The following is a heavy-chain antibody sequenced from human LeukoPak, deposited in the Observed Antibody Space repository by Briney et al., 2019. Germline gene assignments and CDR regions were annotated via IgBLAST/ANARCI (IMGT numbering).Heavy chain of an antibody. J-gene: IGHJ4*02. V-gene: IGHV3-15*01. CDR2: VKTTTEGGIT. CDR3: AKDFVVPGIGYCSSTSCYTLDY. D-gene: IGHD2-2*02. CDR1: GFTFSNAW. Sequence: GGSLRLSCIASGFTFSNAWMSWVRQAPGKGLEWVGRVKTTTEGGITDYAAPVQDRFTISRDDSKNTLYLQMNSLRAEDTAVYYCAKDFVVPGIGYCSSTSCYTLDYWGQGTLVTVSS.